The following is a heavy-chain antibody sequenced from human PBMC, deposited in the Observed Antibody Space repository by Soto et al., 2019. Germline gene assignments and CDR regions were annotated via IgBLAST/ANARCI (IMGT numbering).Heavy chain of an antibody. CDR1: SFTFSSYG. CDR3: ARVGGRLYYYYGMDA. D-gene: IGHD3-16*01. Sequence: PXVSLRLSCAASSFTFSSYGMSWVRHAPGKGLEWVANINQDVSEEYYVDSVKGRFTISRDKAKNSLYLQMNSLRAEDTAVYYCARVGGRLYYYYGMDAWGHGTTVTVSS. CDR2: INQDVSEE. V-gene: IGHV3-7*03. J-gene: IGHJ6*02.